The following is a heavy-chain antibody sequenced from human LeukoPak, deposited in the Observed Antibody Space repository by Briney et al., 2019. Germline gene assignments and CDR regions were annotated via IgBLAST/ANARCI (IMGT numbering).Heavy chain of an antibody. J-gene: IGHJ4*02. V-gene: IGHV3-72*01. CDR1: GFTFSDHF. CDR3: VRGGSVSGPHYLDY. CDR2: YINKAKSYTS. D-gene: IGHD6-19*01. Sequence: GRSVRLSCAACGFTFSDHFLEWLRQAPGKGLEWVGRYINKAKSYTSEYAASVKGRFTISRDDSKNSLYLQMNSLETEDTALYYCVRGGSVSGPHYLDYWGQGTLVNVSS.